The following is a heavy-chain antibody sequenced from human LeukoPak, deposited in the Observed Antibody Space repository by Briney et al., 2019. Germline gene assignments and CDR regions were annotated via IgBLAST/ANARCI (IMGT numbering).Heavy chain of an antibody. D-gene: IGHD6-13*01. CDR1: GFTFSDYY. V-gene: IGHV3-11*04. J-gene: IGHJ2*01. CDR2: ISSSGSTI. CDR3: AKESFSWQNWYFDL. Sequence: AGGSLRLSCAASGFTFSDYYMSWIRQAPGKGLEWVSYISSSGSTIYYADSVKGRFTISRDNAKNSLYLQMNSLRAEDTAVYYCAKESFSWQNWYFDLWGRGTLVTASS.